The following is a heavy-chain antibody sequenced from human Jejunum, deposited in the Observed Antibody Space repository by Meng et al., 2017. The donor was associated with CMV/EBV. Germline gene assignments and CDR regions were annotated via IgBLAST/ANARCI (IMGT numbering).Heavy chain of an antibody. Sequence: VSGGSISTTDYYWGWIRQPPGKGLEWIGTFYYSGNTYYNPSLKSRVTISVDTSKNQLSLKLSSVTAADTAVYYCARAMLRKTFDFWGQGTLVTVSS. CDR2: FYYSGNT. V-gene: IGHV4-39*07. J-gene: IGHJ4*02. CDR1: GGSISTTDYY. CDR3: ARAMLRKTFDF. D-gene: IGHD3-10*02.